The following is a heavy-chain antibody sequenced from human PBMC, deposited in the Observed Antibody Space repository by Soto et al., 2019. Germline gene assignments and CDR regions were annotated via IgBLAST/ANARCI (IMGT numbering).Heavy chain of an antibody. J-gene: IGHJ6*02. V-gene: IGHV3-48*03. CDR3: ASPATSYDFWSGYYQRGYYYGMDV. D-gene: IGHD3-3*01. CDR2: ISSSGSTV. Sequence: GGSLRLSCAASGFTFSSYEMNWVRQAPGKGLEWVSYISSSGSTVYYADSVKGRFTISRDNAKNSLYLQMNSLRAEDTAVYYCASPATSYDFWSGYYQRGYYYGMDVWGQGTTVTVSS. CDR1: GFTFSSYE.